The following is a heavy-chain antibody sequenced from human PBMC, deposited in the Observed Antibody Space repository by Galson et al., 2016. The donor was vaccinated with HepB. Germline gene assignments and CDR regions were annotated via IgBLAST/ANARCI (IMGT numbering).Heavy chain of an antibody. V-gene: IGHV5-51*01. Sequence: QSGAEVKKPGESLKISCKGSGYGFTSYWLGWVRQMPGKGLEWMGVIYPGDSETTYSPSFRGQVTMSVDKSISTAYLQWSSLKASDSAMYFCARQRGVGGWYFDSWGRNPGHRLL. CDR1: GYGFTSYW. CDR3: ARQRGVGGWYFDS. J-gene: IGHJ5*01. CDR2: IYPGDSET. D-gene: IGHD6-19*01.